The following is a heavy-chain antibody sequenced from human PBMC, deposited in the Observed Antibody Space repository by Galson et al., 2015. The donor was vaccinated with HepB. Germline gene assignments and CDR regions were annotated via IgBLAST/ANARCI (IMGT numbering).Heavy chain of an antibody. Sequence: SLKLSCKASGYTFTSYAMHWVRQAPGQRLEWMGLISAGNGNTNYAQKLQGRVTITRDKSTSTAYMELSSLRSEDTAVYYCARPYDSSGYYSDRIDYWGQGTLVTVPS. CDR3: ARPYDSSGYYSDRIDY. J-gene: IGHJ4*02. CDR2: ISAGNGNT. V-gene: IGHV1-3*01. D-gene: IGHD3-22*01. CDR1: GYTFTSYA.